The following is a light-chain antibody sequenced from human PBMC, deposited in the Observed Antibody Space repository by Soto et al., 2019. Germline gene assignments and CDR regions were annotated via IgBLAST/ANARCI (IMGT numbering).Light chain of an antibody. V-gene: IGKV3-20*01. CDR1: QSVISTY. CDR3: QQYRDSLGT. Sequence: EIVLTQSPGTLSLSPGERATLSCRASQSVISTYLAWYQQKPGQAPRLLIYGASSRATGIPDRFSGSGSGTDFTLTISRLEPEDFAVYYCQQYRDSLGTFGTGTKVEIK. J-gene: IGKJ1*01. CDR2: GAS.